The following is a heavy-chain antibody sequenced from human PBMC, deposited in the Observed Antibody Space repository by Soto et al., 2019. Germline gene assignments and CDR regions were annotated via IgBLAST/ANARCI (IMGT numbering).Heavy chain of an antibody. D-gene: IGHD2-8*02. Sequence: ASVKVSCKASGYPFTGPYIYWVRQAPGQGLEWMGWINPSSGGTEFAEKFQGRVTVTHDKSTRTVLLELNSLTADDTCYYFWARDFRTYCHGMDVWGQGTAVTVSS. V-gene: IGHV1-2*02. CDR3: ARDFRTYCHGMDV. CDR2: INPSSGGT. CDR1: GYPFTGPY. J-gene: IGHJ6*02.